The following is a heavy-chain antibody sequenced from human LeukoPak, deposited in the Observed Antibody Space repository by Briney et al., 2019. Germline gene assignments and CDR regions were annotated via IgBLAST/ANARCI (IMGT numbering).Heavy chain of an antibody. CDR2: ISYDGSNK. D-gene: IGHD3-10*01. J-gene: IGHJ4*02. CDR3: AKDDYYGSGSYYKEEDY. CDR1: GFTFSSYA. Sequence: GGSLRLSCAASGFTFSSYAMHWVRQAPDKGLEWVAVISYDGSNKYYADSVKGRFTISRDNSKNTLYLQMNSLRAEDTAVYYCAKDDYYGSGSYYKEEDYWGQGTLVTVSS. V-gene: IGHV3-30*04.